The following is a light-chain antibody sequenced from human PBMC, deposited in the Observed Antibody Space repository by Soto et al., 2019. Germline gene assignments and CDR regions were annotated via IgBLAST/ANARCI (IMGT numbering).Light chain of an antibody. CDR1: SSDVGGYNF. V-gene: IGLV2-8*01. CDR3: SSYAGSSIPVA. CDR2: DVT. Sequence: QSALTQPPSASGSPGQSVTISCTGSSSDVGGYNFVSWYQHHPGKAPRLMIYDVTQRPSGVPDRFSGSKSGNTASLTVSGLQFDDEAYSYCSSYAGSSIPVAFGGGTKVTVL. J-gene: IGLJ2*01.